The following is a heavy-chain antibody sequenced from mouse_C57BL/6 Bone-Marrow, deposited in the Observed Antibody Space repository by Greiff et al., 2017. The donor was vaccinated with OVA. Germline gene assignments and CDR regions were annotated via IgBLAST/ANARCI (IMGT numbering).Heavy chain of an antibody. Sequence: VQLQQSGPGLVAPSQSLSITCTVSGFSLTSYAISWVRQPPGKGLEWLGVIWPGGGPNYNSALKSRLSISKDKYKSEVYIKRNRLQTDDRARYYGDSLITYLDYGGKGTTRTVAS. V-gene: IGHV2-9-1*01. J-gene: IGHJ2*01. D-gene: IGHD1-1*01. CDR1: GFSLTSYA. CDR2: IWPGGGP. CDR3: DSLITYLDY.